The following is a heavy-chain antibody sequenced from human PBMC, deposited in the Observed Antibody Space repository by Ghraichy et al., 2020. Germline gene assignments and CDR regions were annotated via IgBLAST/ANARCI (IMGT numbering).Heavy chain of an antibody. J-gene: IGHJ3*02. Sequence: LSLTCAASGFTFSSYAMSWVRQAPGKGLEWVSAISGSGGSTYYPDSVKGRFTISRDNSKNTLYLQMNSLRAEDTAVYYCAKDLNPRGSVILPTFDIWGQGTMVTVSS. CDR3: AKDLNPRGSVILPTFDI. CDR2: ISGSGGST. V-gene: IGHV3-23*01. CDR1: GFTFSSYA. D-gene: IGHD2-15*01.